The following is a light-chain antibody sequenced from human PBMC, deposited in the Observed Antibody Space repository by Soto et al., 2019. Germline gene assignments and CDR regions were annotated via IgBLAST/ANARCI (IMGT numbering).Light chain of an antibody. V-gene: IGKV3-15*01. Sequence: IVRTQSPATLSGSPAERAPLSWRASRGISSNLSWYQQKPGQAPRLLIYGAATRATGSPARCIRSRSWGKVALTISSLQSEDDAVYYCQQYNHCPPITFGQGTRLEIK. CDR3: QQYNHCPPIT. CDR2: GAA. J-gene: IGKJ5*01. CDR1: RGISSN.